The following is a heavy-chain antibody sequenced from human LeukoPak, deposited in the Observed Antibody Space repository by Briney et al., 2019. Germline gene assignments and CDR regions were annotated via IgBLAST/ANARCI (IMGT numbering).Heavy chain of an antibody. CDR1: GGSISSSSYY. V-gene: IGHV4-39*07. CDR3: ASSDATGIAAGGRGYWFDP. Sequence: PSETLSLTCTVSGGSISSSSYYWGWIRQPPGKGLEWIGSIYYSGSTYYNPSLKSRVTISVDTSKNQFSLKLSSVTAADTAVYYCASSDATGIAAGGRGYWFDPWGQGTLVTVSS. D-gene: IGHD6-13*01. J-gene: IGHJ5*02. CDR2: IYYSGST.